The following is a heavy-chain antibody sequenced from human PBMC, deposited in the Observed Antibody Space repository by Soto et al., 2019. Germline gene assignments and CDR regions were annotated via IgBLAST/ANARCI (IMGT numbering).Heavy chain of an antibody. CDR3: AGDTFYYYSYY. CDR2: ISQDGSTR. D-gene: IGHD3-10*01. CDR1: GFAFSGQY. V-gene: IGHV3-11*01. J-gene: IGHJ4*02. Sequence: SLRLSCATSGFAFSGQYMTWIRHAPWKGLEWLSYISQDGSTRHYAESVKGRFTVSRDNAQSTLYLQMNSLRAEDTAAYYCAGDTFYYYSYYWGQGALVTVSS.